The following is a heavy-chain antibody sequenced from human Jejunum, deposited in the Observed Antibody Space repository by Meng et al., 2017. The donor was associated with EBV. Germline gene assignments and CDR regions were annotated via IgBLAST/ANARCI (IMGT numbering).Heavy chain of an antibody. D-gene: IGHD3-22*01. Sequence: QRQRQEPRPGRVKPSETLSLTCIVSGGSISISSYYWWWIRQPPGKGLEWIGSIYYSGSTYYNPSLKSRVTISVDTSKNQFSLKLSSVTAADTAVYYCARTYYYDSSGYAPFDYWGQGTLVTVSS. CDR1: GGSISISSYY. CDR2: IYYSGST. V-gene: IGHV4-39*07. J-gene: IGHJ4*02. CDR3: ARTYYYDSSGYAPFDY.